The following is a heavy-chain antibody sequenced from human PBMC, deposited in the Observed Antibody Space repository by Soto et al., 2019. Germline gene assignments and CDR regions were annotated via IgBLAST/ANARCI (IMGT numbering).Heavy chain of an antibody. CDR2: IYYSGST. V-gene: IGHV4-59*08. CDR3: AGGYGSSFDY. D-gene: IGHD6-13*01. Sequence: QVQLQESGPGLVKPSETLSLTCTVSGGSISSYYWSWIRQPPGKGPEWIGYIYYSGSTDYNPSLKRRGHVSGDTSKDRFSLKLSSVSAAGTGVYYCAGGYGSSFDYWGEGALGTVSS. J-gene: IGHJ4*02. CDR1: GGSISSYY.